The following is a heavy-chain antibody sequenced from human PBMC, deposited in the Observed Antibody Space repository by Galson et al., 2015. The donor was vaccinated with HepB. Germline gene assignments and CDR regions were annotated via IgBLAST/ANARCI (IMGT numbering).Heavy chain of an antibody. V-gene: IGHV3-30*18. CDR2: MSKRGNSI. Sequence: SLRLSCAASGFIFSDFSMHWVRQAPGKGLEWVAVMSKRGNSINYADSMKGRFTISRDNSKNTVYLQMHDLRHEDTALYFCVKEHRSGWPNLDSWGPGTLVIVFS. D-gene: IGHD6-19*01. J-gene: IGHJ4*02. CDR3: VKEHRSGWPNLDS. CDR1: GFIFSDFS.